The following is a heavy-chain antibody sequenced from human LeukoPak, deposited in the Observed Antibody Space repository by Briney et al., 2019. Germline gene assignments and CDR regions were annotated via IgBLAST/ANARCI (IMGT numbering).Heavy chain of an antibody. CDR1: GFTFSGHW. J-gene: IGHJ3*02. V-gene: IGHV3-49*04. CDR3: TRDLETYYYDSSGYDAFDI. D-gene: IGHD3-22*01. Sequence: GGSLRLSCVASGFTFSGHWMSWVRQAPGKGLEWVGFIRSKAYGGTTEYAASVKGRFTISRDDSKSIAYLQMNSLKTEDTAVYYCTRDLETYYYDSSGYDAFDIWGQGTMVTVSS. CDR2: IRSKAYGGTT.